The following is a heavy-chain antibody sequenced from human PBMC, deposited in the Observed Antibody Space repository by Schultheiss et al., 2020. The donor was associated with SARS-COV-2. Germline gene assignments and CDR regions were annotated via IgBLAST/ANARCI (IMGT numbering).Heavy chain of an antibody. V-gene: IGHV4-34*01. CDR2: INHSGST. CDR3: ARHNGGYYDY. CDR1: GGSFSGYY. D-gene: IGHD3-22*01. Sequence: SETLSLTCAVYGGSFSGYYWSWIRQPPGKGLEWIGEINHSGSTNYNPSLKSRVTISVDTSKNQFSLKLSSVTAADTAVYYCARHNGGYYDYWGQGTLVTVSS. J-gene: IGHJ4*02.